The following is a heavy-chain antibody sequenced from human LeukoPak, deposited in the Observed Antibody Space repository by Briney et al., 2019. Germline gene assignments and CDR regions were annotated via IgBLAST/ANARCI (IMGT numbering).Heavy chain of an antibody. CDR3: ARSGDSSAYYSF. D-gene: IGHD3-22*01. Sequence: SETLSLTRTVSGGSISSYYWSWIRQPPGKGLEWIGNVYYVGSTSYSPSLKSRVTISLDTSRNQFSLEMNSVTAADTAVYYCARSGDSSAYYSFWGQGILVTVSS. CDR2: VYYVGST. CDR1: GGSISSYY. V-gene: IGHV4-59*01. J-gene: IGHJ4*02.